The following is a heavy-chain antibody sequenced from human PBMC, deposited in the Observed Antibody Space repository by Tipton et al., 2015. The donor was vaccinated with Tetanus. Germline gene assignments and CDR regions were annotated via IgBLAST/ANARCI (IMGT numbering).Heavy chain of an antibody. V-gene: IGHV4-39*01. CDR3: ARHQGGYVPPYNY. D-gene: IGHD3-16*01. CDR2: IYESGDT. J-gene: IGHJ4*02. CDR1: GGSIRGGTFY. Sequence: TLSLTCTVSGGSIRGGTFYWGWIRQPPGKGLEWIGRIYESGDTYYIPSLKSRVTISVDTSKNQFSLNLSPMAGADTGVYYWARHQGGYVPPYNYWGQGNLVTVPS.